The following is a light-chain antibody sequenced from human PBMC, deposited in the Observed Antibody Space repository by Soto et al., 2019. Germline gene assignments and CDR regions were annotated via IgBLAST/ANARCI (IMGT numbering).Light chain of an antibody. CDR3: SSYTTSNTRQIV. Sequence: QSVLAQPASVSGSPGQSITISCTGTSSEVGGYNYVSWYQHHPGKAPKLIIYDVSNRPSGVSIRFPGSKSDNTASLTISGLQPEDEADYHCSSYTTSNTRQIVFGTGTKVTVL. V-gene: IGLV2-14*03. J-gene: IGLJ1*01. CDR2: DVS. CDR1: SSEVGGYNY.